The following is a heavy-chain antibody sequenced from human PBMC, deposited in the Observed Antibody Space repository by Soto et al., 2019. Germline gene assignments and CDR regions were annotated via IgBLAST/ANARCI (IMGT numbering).Heavy chain of an antibody. V-gene: IGHV3-66*02. CDR2: IYSGGST. J-gene: IGHJ6*02. CDR1: GFTVSSNY. Sequence: GGSLRLSCAASGFTVSSNYMSWVRQAPGKGLEWVSVIYSGGSTYYADSVKGRFTISRDNSKNTLYLQMNSLRAEDTAVYYCGKDRGYFDWLAYYYYYGMDVWGQGTTVTVSS. D-gene: IGHD3-9*01. CDR3: GKDRGYFDWLAYYYYYGMDV.